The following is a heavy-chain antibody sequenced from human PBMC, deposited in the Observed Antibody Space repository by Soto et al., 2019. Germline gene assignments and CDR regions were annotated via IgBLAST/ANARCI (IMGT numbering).Heavy chain of an antibody. CDR1: GFTFSNAW. CDR2: IQSKTDGGTT. V-gene: IGHV3-15*07. Sequence: EVQLVESGGGLVKPGGSLRLSCAASGFTFSNAWMNWVRQAPGKGLEWVGRIQSKTDGGTTDYGAPAKGRFTISRDDPENSLYREMNSLKTEDTAVYYCTTGQGFYGPGSYPTGVWGQGALVTVSS. CDR3: TTGQGFYGPGSYPTGV. D-gene: IGHD3-10*01. J-gene: IGHJ4*02.